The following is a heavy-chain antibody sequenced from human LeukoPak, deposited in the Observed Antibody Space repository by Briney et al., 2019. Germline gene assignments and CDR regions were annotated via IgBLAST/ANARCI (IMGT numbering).Heavy chain of an antibody. CDR2: INPNSGGT. Sequence: ASVKVSCKASGYTFTGYYMHWVRQAPGQGLEWMGWINPNSGGTNYAQKFQGWVTMTRDTSISTVYMELSRLRSDDTAVYYCASGRAVRFGELSDFDYWGQGTLVTVSS. J-gene: IGHJ4*02. CDR3: ASGRAVRFGELSDFDY. D-gene: IGHD3-10*01. V-gene: IGHV1-2*04. CDR1: GYTFTGYY.